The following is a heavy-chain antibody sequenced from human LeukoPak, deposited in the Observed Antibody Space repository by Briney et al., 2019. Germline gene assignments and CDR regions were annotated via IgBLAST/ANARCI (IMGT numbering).Heavy chain of an antibody. CDR2: IYYSGST. Sequence: ESGPGLVKPSETLSLTCTVAGGSISSSSYYWGWIRQSPGKGLEWIGSIYYSGSTYYNPSLKSRVTIFVDTSKNQFSLKLSSVTAADTAEYYCARRAGRPRYFDYCGQGTLVTVSS. D-gene: IGHD1-26*01. CDR3: ARRAGRPRYFDY. J-gene: IGHJ4*02. V-gene: IGHV4-39*01. CDR1: GGSISSSSYY.